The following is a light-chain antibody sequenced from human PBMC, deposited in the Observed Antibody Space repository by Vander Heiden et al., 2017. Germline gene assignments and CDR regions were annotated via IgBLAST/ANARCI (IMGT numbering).Light chain of an antibody. CDR3: MQALQTPRYT. CDR2: LGS. V-gene: IGKV2-28*01. CDR1: QSLLHSNGYNY. Sequence: DIVMTQSPLSLPVTHGEPASISCRSSQSLLHSNGYNYLDWYLQKPGQSPQLLIYLGSNRASGVPDRFSGSGSGTDFTLKISRVEAEDVGVYYCMQALQTPRYTFGQGTKLEIK. J-gene: IGKJ2*01.